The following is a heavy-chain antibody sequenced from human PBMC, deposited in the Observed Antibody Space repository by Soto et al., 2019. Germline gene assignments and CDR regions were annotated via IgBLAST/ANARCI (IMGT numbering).Heavy chain of an antibody. CDR1: GFTFSGSA. CDR2: IRSKANSYAT. D-gene: IGHD3-10*01. J-gene: IGHJ4*02. V-gene: IGHV3-73*01. Sequence: GGSLRLSCAASGFTFSGSAMHWVRQASGKGLEWVGRIRSKANSYATAYAASVKGRFTISRDDSKNTAYLQMNSLKTEDTAVYYCSFQGSGSYYNPDYWGQGTLVTVSS. CDR3: SFQGSGSYYNPDY.